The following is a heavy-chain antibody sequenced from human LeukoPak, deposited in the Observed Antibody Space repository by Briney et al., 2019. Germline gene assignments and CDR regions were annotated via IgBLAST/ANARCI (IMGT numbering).Heavy chain of an antibody. CDR3: ARYGSPIHYYYMDV. D-gene: IGHD4-17*01. V-gene: IGHV7-4-1*02. CDR1: GYTFTSYA. CDR2: INTNTGNP. Sequence: ASVKVSCKASGYTFTSYAMNWVRQAPGQGLEWMGWINTNTGNPTYAQGFTGRFVFSLDTSVSTAYLRISGLKAEDTAVYYCARYGSPIHYYYMDVWGKGTTVTVSS. J-gene: IGHJ6*03.